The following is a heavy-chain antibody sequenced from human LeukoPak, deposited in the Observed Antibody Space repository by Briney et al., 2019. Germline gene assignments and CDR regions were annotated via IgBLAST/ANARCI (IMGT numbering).Heavy chain of an antibody. Sequence: PSETLSLTCTVSGGSISSYYWSWIRQPAEKGLEWIGRIYTSGSTNYNPSLKSRVTMSVDTSKNQFSLKLSSVTAADTAVYYCARDRQWFGELSWFDPWGQGTLVTVSS. V-gene: IGHV4-4*07. D-gene: IGHD3-10*01. CDR1: GGSISSYY. CDR3: ARDRQWFGELSWFDP. J-gene: IGHJ5*02. CDR2: IYTSGST.